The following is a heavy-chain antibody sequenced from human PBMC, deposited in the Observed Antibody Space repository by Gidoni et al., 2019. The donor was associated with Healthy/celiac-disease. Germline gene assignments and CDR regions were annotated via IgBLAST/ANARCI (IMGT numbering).Heavy chain of an antibody. CDR2: ISWNSGSI. CDR1: GFPFADYA. Sequence: EVQLVESGGGLVQPGRSLRLSCAASGFPFADYAMHWVRQGPGKGLEWVSGISWNSGSIGYADSVKGRFTISRDNAKNSLYLQMNSLRAEDTALYYCAKGGYYDSSGYHDYWGQGTLVTVSS. CDR3: AKGGYYDSSGYHDY. J-gene: IGHJ4*02. D-gene: IGHD3-22*01. V-gene: IGHV3-9*01.